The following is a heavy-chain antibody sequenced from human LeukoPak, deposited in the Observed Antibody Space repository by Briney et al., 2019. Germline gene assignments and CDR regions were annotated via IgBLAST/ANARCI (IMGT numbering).Heavy chain of an antibody. J-gene: IGHJ4*02. CDR3: ARGAGALTLDYFDY. V-gene: IGHV4-34*01. CDR2: INHSGST. D-gene: IGHD4/OR15-4a*01. Sequence: SETLSLTCAVYGGSLTVYYWSWIRQPPGKGLEWIGEINHSGSTNYNPSLKRRVTISVDTSKNQFSLKLSSVTAADTAVYYCARGAGALTLDYFDYWGQGTLVTVSS. CDR1: GGSLTVYY.